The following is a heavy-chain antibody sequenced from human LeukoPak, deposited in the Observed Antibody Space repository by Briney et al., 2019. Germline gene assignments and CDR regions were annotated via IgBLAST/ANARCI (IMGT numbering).Heavy chain of an antibody. Sequence: SETLSLTCTVSGGSISSSSYYWGWIRQPPGKGLEWIGSIYYSGSTYYNPSLKSRVTISVDTSKNQFSLKLSSVTAADTAVYYCARRSLYGGNSYYYYYMDVWGKGTTVTVSS. D-gene: IGHD4-23*01. CDR2: IYYSGST. CDR1: GGSISSSSYY. V-gene: IGHV4-39*07. J-gene: IGHJ6*03. CDR3: ARRSLYGGNSYYYYYMDV.